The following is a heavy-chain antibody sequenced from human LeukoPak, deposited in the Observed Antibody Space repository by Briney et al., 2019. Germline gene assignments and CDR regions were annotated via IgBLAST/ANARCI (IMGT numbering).Heavy chain of an antibody. D-gene: IGHD3-3*01. CDR3: VRGVETTLSLDY. J-gene: IGHJ4*02. CDR1: GFTFSDFY. CDR2: ISNSGSSE. Sequence: GGSLRLSCAASGFTFSDFYMCWIRQAPGKELEWVSYISNSGSSEFYAESMKGRVAISRDNAQNSVYLQMNSLRAEDTAVYYCVRGVETTLSLDYWGQGSLVTVSS. V-gene: IGHV3-11*01.